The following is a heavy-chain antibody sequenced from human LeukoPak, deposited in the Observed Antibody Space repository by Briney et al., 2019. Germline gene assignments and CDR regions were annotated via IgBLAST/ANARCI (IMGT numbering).Heavy chain of an antibody. Sequence: GGSLRLSCAASGFTFSSYMMNWVRQAPGKGLEWVSTINSGSTYTYYTESVKGRFTVSRDNAKNSLFLQMNSLRAEDTAIYYCARSLTTLTYEGYWGQGTLVTVSS. CDR1: GFTFSSYM. D-gene: IGHD1-1*01. J-gene: IGHJ4*02. CDR3: ARSLTTLTYEGY. V-gene: IGHV3-21*01. CDR2: INSGSTYT.